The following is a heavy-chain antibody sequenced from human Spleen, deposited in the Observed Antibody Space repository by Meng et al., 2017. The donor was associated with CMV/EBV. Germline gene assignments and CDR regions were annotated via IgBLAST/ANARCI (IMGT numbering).Heavy chain of an antibody. J-gene: IGHJ4*02. D-gene: IGHD3-3*01. V-gene: IGHV4-30-4*08. CDR3: ARENDFWSGYYIVDY. CDR2: VYYSGSA. CDR1: GGSINSAAYC. Sequence: GGSINSAAYCWGWIRRPPGKGLEWMGYVYYSGSAYYNPSFKSRVTMSVDTSKSQFSLSLTSVTAADTAVYYCARENDFWSGYYIVDYWGQGTLVTVSS.